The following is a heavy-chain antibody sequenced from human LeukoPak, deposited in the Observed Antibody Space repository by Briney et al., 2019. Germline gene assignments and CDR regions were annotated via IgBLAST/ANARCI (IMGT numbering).Heavy chain of an antibody. CDR3: ARRNIVGAWVFDY. Sequence: SETLSLTCTVSGYSISSGHYWGWIRQPPGKGLEWIGSIYHSGSTYYNPSLKSRVTISVDTSKNQLSLKLTSVTAADTAVYYCARRNIVGAWVFDYWGQGTLVTVSS. CDR2: IYHSGST. J-gene: IGHJ4*02. D-gene: IGHD1-26*01. CDR1: GYSISSGHY. V-gene: IGHV4-38-2*02.